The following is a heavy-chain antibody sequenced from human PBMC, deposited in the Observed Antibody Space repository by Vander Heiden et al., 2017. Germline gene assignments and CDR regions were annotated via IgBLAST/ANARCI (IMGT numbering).Heavy chain of an antibody. CDR3: ARSVAVAALSYDL. Sequence: QITLKESGPALVRPTQTLTLTCTFSGFSLSTSGVGVGWIRQPPGQALEWLALIYWDDDKRYKPSLRSRLTITKDTSKNQVVLTMNNMDPVDTGTYFCARSVAVAALSYDLWGQGTLVTVSS. J-gene: IGHJ4*02. V-gene: IGHV2-5*02. CDR1: GFSLSTSGVG. CDR2: IYWDDDK. D-gene: IGHD6-13*01.